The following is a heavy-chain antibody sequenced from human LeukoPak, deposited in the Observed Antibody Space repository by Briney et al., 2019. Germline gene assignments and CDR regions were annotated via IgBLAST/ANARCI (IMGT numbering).Heavy chain of an antibody. J-gene: IGHJ4*02. CDR2: ISGTGGST. D-gene: IGHD3-22*01. V-gene: IGHV3-23*01. CDR1: GFNFSEYA. Sequence: GGSPRISCAASGFNFSEYALSWVRPAPGKGLEWVSAISGTGGSTWYADSVKGRVTISRDDSKNTLYLQMNSLRAEDTAVYYCAKDSYDSSGSRYDYWGQGTLVTVSS. CDR3: AKDSYDSSGSRYDY.